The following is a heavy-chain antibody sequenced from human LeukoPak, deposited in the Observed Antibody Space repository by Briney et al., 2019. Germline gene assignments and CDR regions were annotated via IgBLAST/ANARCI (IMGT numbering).Heavy chain of an antibody. CDR2: ISYDGSNK. CDR1: GFTFSSYG. Sequence: GRSLRLSCAASGFTFSSYGMHWVRPAPGKGLEWVAVISYDGSNKYYADSVKGRFTISRDNAKNSLYLQMNSLRAEDTSVYYCARVLVGWTNWFDPWGQGTLVTVSS. V-gene: IGHV3-30*03. D-gene: IGHD1-26*01. CDR3: ARVLVGWTNWFDP. J-gene: IGHJ5*02.